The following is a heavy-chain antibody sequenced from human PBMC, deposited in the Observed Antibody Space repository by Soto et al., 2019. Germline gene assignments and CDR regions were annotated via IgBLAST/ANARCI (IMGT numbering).Heavy chain of an antibody. Sequence: PSATLSLTCTVSGGSISSYYWSWIRQPPGKGLEWIGYIYYSGNTNYNPSHKSRVTILVDTSKNQFSLKLSSVTVADTAVYYCARGLILWFGELSRRGGYYYYMDVWGKGTSVTVSS. CDR1: GGSISSYY. J-gene: IGHJ6*03. V-gene: IGHV4-59*12. CDR3: ARGLILWFGELSRRGGYYYYMDV. CDR2: IYYSGNT. D-gene: IGHD3-10*01.